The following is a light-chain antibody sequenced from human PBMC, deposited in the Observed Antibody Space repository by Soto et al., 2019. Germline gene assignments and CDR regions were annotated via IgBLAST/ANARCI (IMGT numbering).Light chain of an antibody. CDR2: GAS. Sequence: EIVLTQSPGTLALSPGERVTLSCRSSQSVTYRYLAWYQQKPGQAPRLLIYGASSRATGIPDRFSGSGSGTDFTLTISRLEPEDFAVYYCQQYGSSPYTFGQGTRLEI. CDR3: QQYGSSPYT. CDR1: QSVTYRY. V-gene: IGKV3-20*01. J-gene: IGKJ5*01.